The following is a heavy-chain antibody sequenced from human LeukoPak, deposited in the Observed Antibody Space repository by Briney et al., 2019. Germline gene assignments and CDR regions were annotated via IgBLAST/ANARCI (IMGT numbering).Heavy chain of an antibody. J-gene: IGHJ4*02. CDR3: ARDPSSSQPHFDY. V-gene: IGHV3-30-3*01. CDR1: GFTFSSYA. CDR2: ISYDGSNK. Sequence: PGRSLRLSCAASGFTFSSYAMHWVRQAPGKGLEWVAVISYDGSNKYYADSVKGRFTISRDNSKNTLYLQMNSLRAEDTAVYYCARDPSSSQPHFDYWGQGTLVTVSS. D-gene: IGHD6-13*01.